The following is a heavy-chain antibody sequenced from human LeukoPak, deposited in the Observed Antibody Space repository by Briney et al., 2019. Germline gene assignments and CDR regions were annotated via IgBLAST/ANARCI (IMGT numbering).Heavy chain of an antibody. CDR2: IYHSRST. V-gene: IGHV4-4*02. D-gene: IGHD1-7*01. CDR3: ARLTGTTNMDAFDI. CDR1: GGSISSSNW. J-gene: IGHJ3*02. Sequence: SETLSLTCAVSGGSISSSNWWSWVRQPPGKGLEWIGEIYHSRSTNYNPSLKSRVTISVDKSKNQFSLKLSSVTAADTAVYYCARLTGTTNMDAFDIWGQGTMVTVSS.